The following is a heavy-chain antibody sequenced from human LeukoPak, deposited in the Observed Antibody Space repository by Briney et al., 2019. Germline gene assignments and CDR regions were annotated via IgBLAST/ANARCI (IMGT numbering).Heavy chain of an antibody. CDR2: ISWNSGSI. Sequence: GGSLRLPCAASGFTFGDYAMHWVRQAPGKGLEWVSGISWNSGSIGYADSVKGRFTISRDNAKNSLYLQMNSLRAEDTALYYCAKVDYGDTGYFDYWGQGTLVTVSS. CDR3: AKVDYGDTGYFDY. D-gene: IGHD4-17*01. CDR1: GFTFGDYA. J-gene: IGHJ4*02. V-gene: IGHV3-9*01.